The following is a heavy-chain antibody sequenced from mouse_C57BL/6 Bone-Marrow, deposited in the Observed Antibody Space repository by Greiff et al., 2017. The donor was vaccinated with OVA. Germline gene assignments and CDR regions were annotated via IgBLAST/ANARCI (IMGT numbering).Heavy chain of an antibody. CDR3: TREVSYDYDWVFDY. Sequence: EVQLQQSGTVLARPGASVKMSCKTSGYTFTSYRMHWVKQRPGQGLEWIGAIYPGNSDTSYNQKFKGKAKLTAVTSASTAYMELSSLTNEDSAVYYCTREVSYDYDWVFDYWGQGTTLTVSS. J-gene: IGHJ2*01. CDR1: GYTFTSYR. CDR2: IYPGNSDT. D-gene: IGHD2-4*01. V-gene: IGHV1-5*01.